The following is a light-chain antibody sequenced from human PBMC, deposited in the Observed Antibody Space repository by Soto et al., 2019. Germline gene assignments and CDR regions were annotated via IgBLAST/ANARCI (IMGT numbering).Light chain of an antibody. J-gene: IGKJ5*01. CDR2: AAS. CDR1: QSVSSSY. CDR3: QQYGSSSIT. V-gene: IGKV3-20*01. Sequence: EIVLTQSPGTLSLSPGERATLSCRASQSVSSSYLAWYQQKPGQAPRLLIYAASIRATDIPDRFSGSGSETDFTLTISRLEPEDFAVFYCQQYGSSSITFGQGTRLEIK.